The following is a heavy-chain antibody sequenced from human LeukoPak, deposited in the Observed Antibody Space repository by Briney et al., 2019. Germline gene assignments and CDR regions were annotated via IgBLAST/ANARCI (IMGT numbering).Heavy chain of an antibody. CDR2: ISSSSSYI. CDR3: ARDPGELVLFDY. Sequence: GGSLRLSCAASGFTFSSYSMNWVRQAPGNGLEWVSSISSSSSYIYYADSVKGRFTISRDNAKNSLYLQMNSLRAEDTAVYYCARDPGELVLFDYWGQGTLVTVSS. CDR1: GFTFSSYS. J-gene: IGHJ4*02. D-gene: IGHD6-13*01. V-gene: IGHV3-21*01.